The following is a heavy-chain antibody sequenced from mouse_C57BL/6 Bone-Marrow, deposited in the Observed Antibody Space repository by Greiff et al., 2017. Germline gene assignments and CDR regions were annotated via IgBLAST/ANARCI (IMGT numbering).Heavy chain of an antibody. Sequence: VQLKESGAELVRPGASVKLSCTASGFNIKDDYMHWVKQRPEQGLEWIGWIDPENGDTEYASKFQGQATITADTSSNTAYLQLSSLTSEDTAVYYCTVYYDYDDEGDYWGQGTTLTVSS. J-gene: IGHJ2*01. V-gene: IGHV14-4*01. CDR2: IDPENGDT. CDR3: TVYYDYDDEGDY. D-gene: IGHD2-4*01. CDR1: GFNIKDDY.